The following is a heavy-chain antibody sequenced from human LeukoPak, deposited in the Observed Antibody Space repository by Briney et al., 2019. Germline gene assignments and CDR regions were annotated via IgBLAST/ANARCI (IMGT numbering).Heavy chain of an antibody. V-gene: IGHV3-53*01. J-gene: IGHJ4*02. D-gene: IGHD6-13*01. CDR2: IYSGGST. CDR1: GFAVSSNS. Sequence: GGSLRLSYAASGFAVSSNSMSWDRQAPGKGLEWVSVIYSGGSTYYADSVKGRFTISRDNSKNTLYLQMNSLRAEDTAVYYCARGGIAAAGPDYWGQGTLVTVSS. CDR3: ARGGIAAAGPDY.